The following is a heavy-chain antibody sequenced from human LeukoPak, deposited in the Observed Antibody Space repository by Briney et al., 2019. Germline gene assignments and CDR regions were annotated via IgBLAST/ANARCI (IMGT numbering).Heavy chain of an antibody. CDR3: ARGGSGYDSFYYYGMDV. J-gene: IGHJ6*02. Sequence: PSETLSLTCTVSGGSISSYYWNWIRKPPGKGLEWIGYIYYSGSTNYNPSLKSRVTISVDTSKNQFSLKLSSVTAADTAVYYCARGGSGYDSFYYYGMDVWGQGTTVTVSS. V-gene: IGHV4-59*01. CDR1: GGSISSYY. D-gene: IGHD5-12*01. CDR2: IYYSGST.